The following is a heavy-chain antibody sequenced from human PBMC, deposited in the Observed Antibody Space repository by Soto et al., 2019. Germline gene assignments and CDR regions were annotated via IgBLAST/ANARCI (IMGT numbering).Heavy chain of an antibody. V-gene: IGHV3-74*01. J-gene: IGHJ4*02. D-gene: IGHD6-13*01. Sequence: EVQLVESGGGLVQPGGSLRLSCGASGFTFSSYWMHWVRQAPGEGLVWVSRINSDGSTRSYADSVKGRFTISRDNAKNTRFLQMNSVRAEDTAVYYCARVADGASHFDSWGQGTLV. CDR2: INSDGSTR. CDR1: GFTFSSYW. CDR3: ARVADGASHFDS.